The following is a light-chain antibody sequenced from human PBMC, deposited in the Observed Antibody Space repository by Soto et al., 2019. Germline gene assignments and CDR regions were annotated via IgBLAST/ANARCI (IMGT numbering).Light chain of an antibody. CDR1: RSVDKW. Sequence: DIQMTQSPSTLSASLGDRVTIICRASRSVDKWLAWYQQKSGKAPKLLIYAASHLQSGVPSRFGGSGSGTEFNLTIDNLQPEDVATYYCQQDYSFWTFGQGATVEV. J-gene: IGKJ1*01. CDR2: AAS. CDR3: QQDYSFWT. V-gene: IGKV1-5*02.